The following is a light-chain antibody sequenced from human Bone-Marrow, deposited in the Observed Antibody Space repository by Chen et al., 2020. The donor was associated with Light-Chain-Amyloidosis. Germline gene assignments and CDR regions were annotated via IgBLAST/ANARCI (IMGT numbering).Light chain of an antibody. CDR2: EDN. CDR3: QSYDIAKV. Sequence: NFVLIQPHSVSESPGKTVTISCPRSSGYIASNYVHWYQQRPGRSPTIVIYEDNQRPSGVPDRFSGSIARSSNSASRTISGLKTEDEGDYYCQSYDIAKVFGGGTKVTVL. CDR1: SGYIASNY. J-gene: IGLJ2*01. V-gene: IGLV6-57*01.